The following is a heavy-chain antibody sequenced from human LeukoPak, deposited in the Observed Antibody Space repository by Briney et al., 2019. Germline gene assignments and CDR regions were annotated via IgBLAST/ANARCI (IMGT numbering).Heavy chain of an antibody. CDR2: IYPGDSDT. CDR1: GYYFTSYW. D-gene: IGHD3-22*01. CDR3: AIHYYDSSGYYYYFDY. V-gene: IGHV5-51*01. J-gene: IGHJ4*02. Sequence: GESLKISCKGSGYYFTSYWIGWVRQMPGKGLEWMGIIYPGDSDTRYSPSFQGQVTISADKSISTAYLQWSSLKASDTAMYYCAIHYYDSSGYYYYFDYWGQGTLVTVSS.